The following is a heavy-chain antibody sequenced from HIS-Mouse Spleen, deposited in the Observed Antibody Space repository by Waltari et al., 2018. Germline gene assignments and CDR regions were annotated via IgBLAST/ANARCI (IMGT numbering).Heavy chain of an antibody. D-gene: IGHD5-12*01. CDR1: GYSISSGYY. CDR2: IYHSGST. J-gene: IGHJ3*02. V-gene: IGHV4-38-2*02. CDR3: ARDGIVATNGVDAFDI. Sequence: QVQLQESGPGLVKPSETLSLTCTVSGYSISSGYYWGWTPQPPGKGLEWIGSIYHSGSTYYNPSLKSRVTISVDTSKNQFSLKLSSVTAADTAVYYCARDGIVATNGVDAFDIWGQGTMVTVSS.